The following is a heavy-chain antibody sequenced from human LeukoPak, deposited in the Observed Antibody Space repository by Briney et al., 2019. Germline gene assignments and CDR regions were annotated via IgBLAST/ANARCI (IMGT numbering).Heavy chain of an antibody. CDR2: VSSSGDKT. J-gene: IGHJ4*02. D-gene: IGHD4-17*01. V-gene: IGHV3-23*01. CDR3: ANYGRHFAS. Sequence: GGSLRLSCAASGFTFDNYAMSWVRQAPGKGLEWVSLVSSSGDKTYYPESVKGRFTISRDNSKNTLYLQMNSLRAEDTAVYYCANYGRHFASWGQGTLVTVSP. CDR1: GFTFDNYA.